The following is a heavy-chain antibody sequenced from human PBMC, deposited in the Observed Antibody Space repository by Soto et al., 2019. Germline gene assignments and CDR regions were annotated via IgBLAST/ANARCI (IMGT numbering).Heavy chain of an antibody. CDR3: ARDCSQGIGGGWFDP. J-gene: IGHJ5*02. CDR1: GFTVSSNY. D-gene: IGHD3-10*01. Sequence: EVQLVESGGGLVQPGGSLRLSCAASGFTVSSNYMSWVRQAPGKGLEWVSVIYSGGSTYYADSVKGRFTISRDNSKNTLYLQMNSLRAEGTAVYYCARDCSQGIGGGWFDPWGQGTLVTVSS. V-gene: IGHV3-66*01. CDR2: IYSGGST.